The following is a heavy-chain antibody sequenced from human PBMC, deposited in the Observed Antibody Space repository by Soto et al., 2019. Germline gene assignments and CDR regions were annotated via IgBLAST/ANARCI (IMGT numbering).Heavy chain of an antibody. Sequence: ASVKVSCKASGYTFTSNGISWVRQAPGQGLEWMGWISAYNGNTNYAQKLQGRVTMTTDTSTSTAYMELRSLRSDDTAVYYCARTPSVVVVAATPDYFDYWGQGTLVTVS. D-gene: IGHD2-15*01. CDR3: ARTPSVVVVAATPDYFDY. V-gene: IGHV1-18*01. CDR2: ISAYNGNT. J-gene: IGHJ4*02. CDR1: GYTFTSNG.